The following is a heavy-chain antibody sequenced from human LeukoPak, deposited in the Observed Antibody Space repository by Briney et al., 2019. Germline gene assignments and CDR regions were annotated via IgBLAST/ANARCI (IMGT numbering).Heavy chain of an antibody. D-gene: IGHD3-3*01. CDR1: GFTFSSYW. J-gene: IGHJ4*02. Sequence: PGGSLRLSCAASGFTFSSYWMSWVRQAPGKGLEWVANIKQDGSEKYYVDSVKGRFTISRGNAKNSLYLQMNSLRAEDTAVYYCAIGQKKRYYDFWSGYSPPGHYWGQGTLVTVSS. CDR2: IKQDGSEK. CDR3: AIGQKKRYYDFWSGYSPPGHY. V-gene: IGHV3-7*01.